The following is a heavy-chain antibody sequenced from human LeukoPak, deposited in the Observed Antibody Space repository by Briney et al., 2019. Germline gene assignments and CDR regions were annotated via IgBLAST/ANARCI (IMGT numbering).Heavy chain of an antibody. CDR2: ISSSGSTI. Sequence: PGGSLRLSCAASGFTFSSYEMNWVRQAPGKGLEWVSYISSSGSTIYYANSVKGRFTTSREKPKNSLYFQSNSLGPKDPAVYYWAGSGYSGIAIDYSGQGTPVTASS. CDR1: GFTFSSYE. CDR3: AGSGYSGIAIDY. V-gene: IGHV3-48*03. D-gene: IGHD5-12*01. J-gene: IGHJ4*02.